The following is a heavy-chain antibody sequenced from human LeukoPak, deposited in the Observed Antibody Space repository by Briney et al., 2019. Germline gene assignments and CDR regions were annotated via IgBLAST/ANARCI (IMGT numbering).Heavy chain of an antibody. D-gene: IGHD4-23*01. V-gene: IGHV5-51*01. Sequence: GESLKISCKGSGYSFTSYWIGWVRQMPGKGLEWMGIIYPGDSDTRYSPSFQGQVTISADKSISTAYLQWSSLKASDTAMYYCARRAWATVVTPGQFDYWGQGTLVTVSS. CDR3: ARRAWATVVTPGQFDY. CDR1: GYSFTSYW. CDR2: IYPGDSDT. J-gene: IGHJ4*02.